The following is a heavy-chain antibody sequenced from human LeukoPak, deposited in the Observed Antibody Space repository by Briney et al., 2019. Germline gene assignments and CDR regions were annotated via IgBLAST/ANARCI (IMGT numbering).Heavy chain of an antibody. Sequence: SETLSLTCTVSGGSISSYYWSWIRQPPGKGLEWIGYVYYSGSTNYNPSLKSRVTISVDTSKDQFSLKLSSVTAADTAVYYCARVLWQLVPVGEGYYYYYMDVWGKGTTVTVSS. V-gene: IGHV4-59*01. J-gene: IGHJ6*03. CDR1: GGSISSYY. D-gene: IGHD6-6*01. CDR3: ARVLWQLVPVGEGYYYYYMDV. CDR2: VYYSGST.